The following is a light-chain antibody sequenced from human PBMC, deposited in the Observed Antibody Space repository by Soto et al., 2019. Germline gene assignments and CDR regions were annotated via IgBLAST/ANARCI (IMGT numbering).Light chain of an antibody. J-gene: IGLJ1*01. CDR1: SSDIGDYDY. CDR2: EVI. CDR3: TSYTTINPYI. Sequence: QSVLTQPASVSGSPGQSITISCTGTSSDIGDYDYVSWYQQHPGKAPKLIIYEVINRPSGVSDRFSGSKSGNTASLTISGLQSEDEADYYCTSYTTINPYIFGTGTKVTVL. V-gene: IGLV2-14*01.